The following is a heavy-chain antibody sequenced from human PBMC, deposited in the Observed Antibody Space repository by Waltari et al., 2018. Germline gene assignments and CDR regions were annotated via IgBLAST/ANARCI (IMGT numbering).Heavy chain of an antibody. CDR3: ARSGGSSSPEEVDY. V-gene: IGHV4-39*07. J-gene: IGHJ4*02. CDR2: IYYSGST. CDR1: GGSISSSSYY. Sequence: QLQLQESGPGLVKPSETLSLTCTVSGGSISSSSYYWGWLRQPPGKGLEWIGSIYYSGSTYDNPSLKSRVTISVDTSRNQFSLKLGAGTAADTAVYYCARSGGSSSPEEVDYWGQGTLVTVSS. D-gene: IGHD6-6*01.